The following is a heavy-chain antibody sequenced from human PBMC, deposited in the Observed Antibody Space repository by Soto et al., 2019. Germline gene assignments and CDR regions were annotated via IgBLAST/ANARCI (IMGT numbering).Heavy chain of an antibody. D-gene: IGHD3-10*01. Sequence: SETQSLTCTVSGGSISSGCYYWSWIRQPPGKGLECIGYIYYSGSTYYNPSLKSRVTISVDTSKNQFSLKLSSVTAADTAVYYCASRKSSPYFDYWGQGTLVTVSS. J-gene: IGHJ4*02. CDR3: ASRKSSPYFDY. V-gene: IGHV4-30-4*01. CDR1: GGSISSGCYY. CDR2: IYYSGST.